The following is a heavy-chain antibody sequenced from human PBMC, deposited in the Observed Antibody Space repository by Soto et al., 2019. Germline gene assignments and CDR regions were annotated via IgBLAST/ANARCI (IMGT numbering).Heavy chain of an antibody. CDR3: ARLQTAVPHY. D-gene: IGHD6-13*01. J-gene: IGHJ4*02. V-gene: IGHV4-39*01. CDR1: GDSISGSPYY. CDR2: IFHDGYI. Sequence: QVQLQESGPGLVMPSETLSLTCSVSGDSISGSPYYWGWIRQPPGKRLEWIGSIFHDGYIVYTPSLKIRVTISVDTSKNQFSLKLTSVAAADTAIYFCARLQTAVPHYWGQGILVTVSS.